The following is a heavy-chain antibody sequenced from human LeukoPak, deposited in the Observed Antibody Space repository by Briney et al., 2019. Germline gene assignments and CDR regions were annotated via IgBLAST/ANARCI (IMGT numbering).Heavy chain of an antibody. Sequence: GGSLRLSCAASGFTFSGYWMHWVRQAPGKGLEWVAFIRYDGSNKYYADSVKGRLTISRDNSKNTLYLQMNSLRAEDTAVYYCAKDVGSGSYYVNWGQGTLVTVSS. J-gene: IGHJ4*02. CDR3: AKDVGSGSYYVN. V-gene: IGHV3-30*02. CDR2: IRYDGSNK. CDR1: GFTFSGYW. D-gene: IGHD3-10*01.